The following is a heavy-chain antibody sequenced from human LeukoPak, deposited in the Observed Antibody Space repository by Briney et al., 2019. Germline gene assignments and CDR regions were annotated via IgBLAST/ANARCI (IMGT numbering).Heavy chain of an antibody. CDR2: IFYTGST. D-gene: IGHD3-9*01. V-gene: IGHV4-59*12. J-gene: IGHJ4*02. CDR1: GGSISTYY. Sequence: SETLSLTCTVSGGSISTYYWSWIRQPPGKGLVWIGYIFYTGSTRYNPSLRSRVTMLVDTSKNHFSLNLSSVTAADTAVYYCARGHYDILTGYRYWGQGTLVTVSS. CDR3: ARGHYDILTGYRY.